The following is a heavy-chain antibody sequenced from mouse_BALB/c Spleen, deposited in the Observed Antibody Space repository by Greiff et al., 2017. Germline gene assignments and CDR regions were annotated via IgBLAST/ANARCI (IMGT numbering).Heavy chain of an antibody. V-gene: IGHV5-17*02. CDR3: ARWDGYL. Sequence: EVQLQQSGGGLVQPGGSRKLSCAASGFTFSSFGMHWVRQAPEKGLEWVAYISSGSSTIYYADTVKGRFTISRDNPKNTLFLQMTSLRSEDTAMYYCARWDGYLWGQGTLVTVSA. CDR1: GFTFSSFG. D-gene: IGHD2-3*01. CDR2: ISSGSSTI. J-gene: IGHJ3*01.